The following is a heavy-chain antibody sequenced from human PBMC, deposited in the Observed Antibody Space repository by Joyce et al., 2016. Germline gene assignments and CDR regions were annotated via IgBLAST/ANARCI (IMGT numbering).Heavy chain of an antibody. D-gene: IGHD3-3*01. CDR2: FDPEHNET. V-gene: IGHV1-24*01. CDR3: ATEDFLGTRRAGGFDY. J-gene: IGHJ4*02. Sequence: QVQLVQSGAEVRKPGASVKVSCKVSGYTLSELSRHWVRQAPGKGLEWLGGFDPEHNETLYAQKFQGRGTMTEDTSTDTTDVVLRGLRSEETAVYFCATEDFLGTRRAGGFDYWGQGTLVTVSS. CDR1: GYTLSELS.